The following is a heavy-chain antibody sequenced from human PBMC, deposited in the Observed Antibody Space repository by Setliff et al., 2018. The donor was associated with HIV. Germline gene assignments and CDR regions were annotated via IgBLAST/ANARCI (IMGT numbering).Heavy chain of an antibody. CDR1: GGSFSGYY. J-gene: IGHJ4*02. CDR2: INHSGST. V-gene: IGHV4-34*01. Sequence: SETLSLTCAVYGGSFSGYYWSWIRQPPGKGLEWIGEINHSGSTNSNPSLKSRVTISVDTSKNQFSLKLSSVTAADTAVFYCARLTTTYYYDSSAYYHPVWGQGTLVTVSS. D-gene: IGHD3-22*01. CDR3: ARLTTTYYYDSSAYYHPV.